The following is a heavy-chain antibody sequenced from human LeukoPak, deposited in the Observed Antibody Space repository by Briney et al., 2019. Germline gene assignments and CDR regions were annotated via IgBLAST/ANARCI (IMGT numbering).Heavy chain of an antibody. Sequence: GGSLRLSCAASGFTFSSYEMNWVRQAPGKGLEWISYISASGTITHYADSVEGRFTISRDNAKNSLYLQMNSLRAEDTAVYYCAKGVGSSGWYLAFDIWGQGTMVTVSS. CDR1: GFTFSSYE. J-gene: IGHJ3*02. CDR3: AKGVGSSGWYLAFDI. V-gene: IGHV3-48*03. CDR2: ISASGTIT. D-gene: IGHD6-19*01.